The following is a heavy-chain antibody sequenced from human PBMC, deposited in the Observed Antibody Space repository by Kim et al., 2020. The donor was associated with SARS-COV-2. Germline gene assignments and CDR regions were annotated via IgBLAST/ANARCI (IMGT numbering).Heavy chain of an antibody. V-gene: IGHV3-33*01. CDR2: DGSNK. J-gene: IGHJ4*02. Sequence: DGSNKYNADSVKGRFTTSRNNSKNTLDLQMNSLGAEDTAVYYCARRRFDYWGQGTLVTVSS. CDR3: ARRRFDY.